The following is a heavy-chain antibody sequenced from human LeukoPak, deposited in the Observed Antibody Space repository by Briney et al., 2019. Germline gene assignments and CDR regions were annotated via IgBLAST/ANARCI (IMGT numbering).Heavy chain of an antibody. D-gene: IGHD3-3*01. CDR3: AKDSPYDFWSYYDY. CDR2: VSSDGGNQ. J-gene: IGHJ4*02. Sequence: SGGSLRLSCAASGFSFSGFAMHWVRQAPGKGLEWVAVVSSDGGNQHYADSMKGRFTISRDNSKNTVYLQMNSLRVEDTAVYYCAKDSPYDFWSYYDYWGQGTLVTVSS. V-gene: IGHV3-30-3*01. CDR1: GFSFSGFA.